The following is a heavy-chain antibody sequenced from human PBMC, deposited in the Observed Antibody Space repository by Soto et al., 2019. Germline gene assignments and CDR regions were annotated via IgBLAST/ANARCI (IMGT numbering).Heavy chain of an antibody. J-gene: IGHJ4*02. V-gene: IGHV3-53*02. CDR1: GFTVSSNY. Sequence: EVQLVETGGGLIQPGGSLRLSWAASGFTVSSNYMNWVRQAPGKGLEWLSIIYSDGTTYYADSVKGRFTISRDNFKNTLYLQMNNLRAEDTAVYYCAILSNWGQGTLVTVSS. CDR3: AILSN. CDR2: IYSDGTT. D-gene: IGHD6-6*01.